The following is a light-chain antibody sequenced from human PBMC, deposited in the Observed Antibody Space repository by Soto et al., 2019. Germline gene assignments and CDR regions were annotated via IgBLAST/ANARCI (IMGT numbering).Light chain of an antibody. CDR2: DVT. Sequence: QSALTQPRSVSGSPGQSVTISCTGTSSDVGGYTYVSWYQQHPGEVPKLMIYDVTKRPSGVPDRFSGSKSGNTASLTISGLQADDEADYYCCSYAASYSVFGRGTKLIVL. CDR1: SSDVGGYTY. J-gene: IGLJ2*01. CDR3: CSYAASYSV. V-gene: IGLV2-11*01.